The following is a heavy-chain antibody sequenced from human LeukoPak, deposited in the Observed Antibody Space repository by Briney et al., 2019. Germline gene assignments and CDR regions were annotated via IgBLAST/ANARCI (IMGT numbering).Heavy chain of an antibody. CDR3: ARGGSGISKAFDI. J-gene: IGHJ3*02. V-gene: IGHV4-59*01. CDR2: LYYSGST. Sequence: SETLSLTSTDSGGPTTRSNSCSVRQPPGKGLEWIGYLYYSGSTNSNPSLKSRVTISVDTSKNQFSLKLRSVTAADTAVYYCARGGSGISKAFDIWGQGTMVTVSS. CDR1: GGPTTRSN. D-gene: IGHD3-3*01.